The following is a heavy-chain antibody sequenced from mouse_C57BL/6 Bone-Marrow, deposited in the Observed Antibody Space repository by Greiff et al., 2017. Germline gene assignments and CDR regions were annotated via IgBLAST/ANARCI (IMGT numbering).Heavy chain of an antibody. V-gene: IGHV5-9-1*02. J-gene: IGHJ2*01. Sequence: EVKVVESGEGLVKPGASVKLSCAASGYTFSSYAMSWVRQTPEKRLEWVAYISRGGDYIYYADTVKGRFTISRDNSWNTLYLQMSRLTSEDTAMYECTGDLNGYDDVDYWGQGTTLTVSS. D-gene: IGHD2-2*01. CDR2: ISRGGDYI. CDR1: GYTFSSYA. CDR3: TGDLNGYDDVDY.